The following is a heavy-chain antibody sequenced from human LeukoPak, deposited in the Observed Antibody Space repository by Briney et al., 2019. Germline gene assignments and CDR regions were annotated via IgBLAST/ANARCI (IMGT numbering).Heavy chain of an antibody. CDR2: ISGSGSST. CDR3: AKAKITLIVVANPNSGALDI. D-gene: IGHD3-22*01. V-gene: IGHV3-23*01. CDR1: GFTFGDYA. Sequence: GGSLRLSCTASGFTFGDYAMSWFRQAPGKGLEWVSGISGSGSSTYSADSVKGRFTISRDNSNNTLYLQMNSLRAEDTALYYCAKAKITLIVVANPNSGALDIWGQGTMVTVSS. J-gene: IGHJ3*02.